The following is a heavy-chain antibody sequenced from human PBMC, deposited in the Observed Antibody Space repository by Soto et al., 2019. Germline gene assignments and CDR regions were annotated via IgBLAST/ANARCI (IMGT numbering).Heavy chain of an antibody. Sequence: GASVKVSCKASGGTFSSYAISWVRQAPGQGLEWMGGIIPIFGTANYAQKFQGRVTITADESTSTAYMELSSLRSEDTAVYYCARLYGSGSYYLDYWGQGTLVTVSS. CDR3: ARLYGSGSYYLDY. J-gene: IGHJ4*02. D-gene: IGHD3-10*01. V-gene: IGHV1-69*13. CDR2: IIPIFGTA. CDR1: GGTFSSYA.